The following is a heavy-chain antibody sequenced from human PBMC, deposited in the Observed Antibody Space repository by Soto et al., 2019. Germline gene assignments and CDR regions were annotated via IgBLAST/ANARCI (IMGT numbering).Heavy chain of an antibody. D-gene: IGHD6-6*01. V-gene: IGHV5-51*01. Sequence: PGESLKISCKTSGYRFTSYWIGWVRQMPGKGLEWMGMIYPDDSDTIYSPSFQGQVTISADKSISTAYLQWTSLKASDTAIYYCSKFKYSTSVRYLQHWGQGTPVTVSS. CDR3: SKFKYSTSVRYLQH. CDR1: GYRFTSYW. J-gene: IGHJ1*01. CDR2: IYPDDSDT.